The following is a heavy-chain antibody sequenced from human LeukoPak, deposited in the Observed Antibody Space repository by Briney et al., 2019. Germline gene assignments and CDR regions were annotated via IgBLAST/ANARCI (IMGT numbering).Heavy chain of an antibody. V-gene: IGHV4-31*03. CDR3: ARVSDDSSGYAFDI. J-gene: IGHJ3*02. CDR1: GGSISSGGYY. CDR2: IYYSGST. D-gene: IGHD3-22*01. Sequence: SQTLSLTCTVSGGSISSGGYYWSWIRQHPGKGLEWIGYIYYSGSTYYNPSLKSRVTISVDTAKNEFSLMLSSVTAADTAVYYCARVSDDSSGYAFDIWGQGTMVTVSS.